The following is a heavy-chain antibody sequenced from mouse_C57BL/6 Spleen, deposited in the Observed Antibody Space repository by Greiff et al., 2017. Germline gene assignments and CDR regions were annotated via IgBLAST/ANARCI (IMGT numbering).Heavy chain of an antibody. CDR1: AYTFTSYD. CDR2: IYPRDGST. J-gene: IGHJ4*01. D-gene: IGHD1-1*01. Sequence: QVHVKQSGPELVKPGASVKLSCKASAYTFTSYDINWVKQRPGQGLEWIGWIYPRDGSTKYNEKFKGKATLTVDTSSSTAYMELHSLTSEDSAVYFCAREEGSSYLAMDYWGQGTSVTVSS. V-gene: IGHV1-85*01. CDR3: AREEGSSYLAMDY.